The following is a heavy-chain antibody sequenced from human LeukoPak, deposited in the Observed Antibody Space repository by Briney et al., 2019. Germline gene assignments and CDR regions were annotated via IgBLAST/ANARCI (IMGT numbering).Heavy chain of an antibody. V-gene: IGHV4-61*02. J-gene: IGHJ6*03. CDR1: GGSISSGSYY. Sequence: PSETLSLTCTVSGGSISSGSYYWSWIRQPAGKGLEWIGRIYTSGSTNYNPSLKSRVTISVDTSKNQFSLKLSSVTAADTAVYYCAREPYDFWSGYSLYYMDVWGKGTTVTVSS. CDR3: AREPYDFWSGYSLYYMDV. D-gene: IGHD3-3*01. CDR2: IYTSGST.